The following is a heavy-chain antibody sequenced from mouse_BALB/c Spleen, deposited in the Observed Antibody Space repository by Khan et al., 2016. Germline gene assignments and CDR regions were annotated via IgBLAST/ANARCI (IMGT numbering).Heavy chain of an antibody. V-gene: IGHV5-12*02. J-gene: IGHJ3*01. Sequence: EVELVESGGGLVQPGGSLKLSCATSGFTFSDYYMYWVRQTPEKRLEWVAYISNGGGSTYYPDTVKDRFTISRDNAKNTLYLQMSRLKSEDTAMYYCARGRGFAYWGQGTLVTVSA. CDR1: GFTFSDYY. CDR3: ARGRGFAY. CDR2: ISNGGGST.